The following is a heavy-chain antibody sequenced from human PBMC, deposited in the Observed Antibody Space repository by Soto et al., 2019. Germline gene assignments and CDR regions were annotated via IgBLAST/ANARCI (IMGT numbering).Heavy chain of an antibody. J-gene: IGHJ6*03. CDR1: GFSFSEYT. D-gene: IGHD2-2*01. CDR2: ISGSTSYT. CDR3: ARDGPFCSGTGCRDYYHFMDF. Sequence: EVQLVESGGGLVKPGGSLRLSCAASGFSFSEYTMNWVRQAPGKGLEWVSSISGSTSYTYYADSLKGRFTVSRDNAEKSLYLQMHTLRSEDTAVYYCARDGPFCSGTGCRDYYHFMDFWGKGTTVTVSS. V-gene: IGHV3-21*01.